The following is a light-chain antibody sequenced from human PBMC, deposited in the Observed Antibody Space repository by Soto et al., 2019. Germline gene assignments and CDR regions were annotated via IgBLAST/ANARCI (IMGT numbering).Light chain of an antibody. CDR2: GAS. Sequence: EIVLTQSPGTLSLSPGERATLSCRASQSVSNNYLAWYQQKPGQAPRLLISGASSRATGIPDRFSGSGSGTEFTLTISRLEPEDFGVYYCQLYGSSPLTFGGGTKVELK. CDR1: QSVSNNY. CDR3: QLYGSSPLT. V-gene: IGKV3-20*01. J-gene: IGKJ4*01.